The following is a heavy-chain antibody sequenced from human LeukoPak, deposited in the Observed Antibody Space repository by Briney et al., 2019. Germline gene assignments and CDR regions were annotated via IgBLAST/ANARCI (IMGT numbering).Heavy chain of an antibody. CDR1: GFTFSSYA. V-gene: IGHV3-23*01. CDR2: ISGSGGST. J-gene: IGHJ4*02. Sequence: GGSLRLSCAASGFTFSSYAMSWVRQAPGKGLEWVSAISGSGGSTYYADSVKGRFTISRDNAKNSLNLQMNSLRAEDTAVYYCARGSSSAFDYWGQGTLVTVSS. CDR3: ARGSSSAFDY. D-gene: IGHD6-19*01.